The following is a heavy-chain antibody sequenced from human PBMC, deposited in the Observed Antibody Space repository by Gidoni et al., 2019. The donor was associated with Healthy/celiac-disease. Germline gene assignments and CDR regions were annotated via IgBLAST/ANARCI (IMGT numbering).Heavy chain of an antibody. CDR3: ARDSGSRYYGLGRTYYYYGMDV. CDR2: IWYDGSNK. J-gene: IGHJ6*02. CDR1: GFTFSSYG. Sequence: QVQLVESGGGVVQPGRSLRLSCAASGFTFSSYGLLWVRQAPGKGLEWVAVIWYDGSNKYYADSVKGRFTISRDNSKNTLYLQMNSLRAEDTAVYYCARDSGSRYYGLGRTYYYYGMDVWGQGTTVTVSS. V-gene: IGHV3-33*01. D-gene: IGHD3-10*01.